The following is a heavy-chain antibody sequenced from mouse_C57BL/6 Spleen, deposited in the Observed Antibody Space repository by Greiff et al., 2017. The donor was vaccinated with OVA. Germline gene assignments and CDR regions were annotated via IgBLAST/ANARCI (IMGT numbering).Heavy chain of an antibody. V-gene: IGHV1-50*01. CDR2: IDPSDSYT. J-gene: IGHJ1*03. CDR3: ARRYYGSRDFDV. D-gene: IGHD1-1*01. CDR1: GYTFTSYW. Sequence: VQLQQPGAELVKPGASVKLSCKASGYTFTSYWMQWVKQRPGQGLEWIGEIDPSDSYTNYNQKFKGKATLTVDTSSSTAYMQLSSLTSEDSAVYYCARRYYGSRDFDVWGTGTTVTVSS.